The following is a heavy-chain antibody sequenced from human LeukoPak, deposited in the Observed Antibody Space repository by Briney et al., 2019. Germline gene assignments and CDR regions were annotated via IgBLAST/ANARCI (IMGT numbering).Heavy chain of an antibody. CDR3: AKDMGYCSSATCYGLDY. CDR1: GFIFRNNY. J-gene: IGHJ4*02. CDR2: IYTDGTT. V-gene: IGHV3-53*01. D-gene: IGHD2-2*01. Sequence: GGSLRLSCAASGFIFRNNYMSWVRQAPGKGLEWVSLIYTDGTTYYADSVKGRFTISRDNSKNTLFLQMNSLRAEDTAIYYCAKDMGYCSSATCYGLDYWGQGTLVTVSS.